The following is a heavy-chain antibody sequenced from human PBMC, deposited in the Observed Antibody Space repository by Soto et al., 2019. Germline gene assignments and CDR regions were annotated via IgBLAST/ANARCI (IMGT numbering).Heavy chain of an antibody. CDR1: GFTFIRYW. Sequence: WGSLRLSCAASGFTFIRYWISCVRQAPGKGLEWVANIKEDGSEKNDVDSVKGRFTISRDNAKNSLYLQMNSLRVEDTAVYYCAKGGHIDYCGQGTLVTVSS. CDR2: IKEDGSEK. V-gene: IGHV3-7*03. D-gene: IGHD3-16*01. J-gene: IGHJ4*02. CDR3: AKGGHIDY.